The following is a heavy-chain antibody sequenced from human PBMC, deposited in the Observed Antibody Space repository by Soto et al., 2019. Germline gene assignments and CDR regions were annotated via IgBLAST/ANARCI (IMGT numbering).Heavy chain of an antibody. D-gene: IGHD3-22*01. Sequence: QLQLQESGPGLVKPSETLSLTCTVSGGSISSSSYYWGWIRQPPGKGLEGIGSLYYSGSTYYNPSLKSRVTLSVDTSKNQFSLKLSSVTAADTAVYYCARHDADSSGYLYYWGQGTLVTVSS. CDR3: ARHDADSSGYLYY. J-gene: IGHJ4*02. CDR2: LYYSGST. V-gene: IGHV4-39*01. CDR1: GGSISSSSYY.